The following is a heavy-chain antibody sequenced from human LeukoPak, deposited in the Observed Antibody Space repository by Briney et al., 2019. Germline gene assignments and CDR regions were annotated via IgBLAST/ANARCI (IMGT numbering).Heavy chain of an antibody. CDR3: ARVRDSSGYYLGAFDV. D-gene: IGHD3-22*01. V-gene: IGHV4-4*07. J-gene: IGHJ3*01. CDR1: NGPISSNF. Sequence: PSETLSLTCTVPNGPISSNFWSWIRQPAGKRLEWIGRISNSGCTNYNPSLKSRVTMSVDTSKNQFSLRLSSVAAADTAIYYCARVRDSSGYYLGAFDVWGHGTMVTVSS. CDR2: ISNSGCT.